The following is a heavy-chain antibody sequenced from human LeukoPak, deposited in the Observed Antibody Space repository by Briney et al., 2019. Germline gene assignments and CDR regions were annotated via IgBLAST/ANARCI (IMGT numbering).Heavy chain of an antibody. CDR1: GFPFDDYG. CDR2: IYSGGST. Sequence: GGSLRLSCAASGFPFDDYGMTWVRQAPGKGLEWVSLIYSGGSTDYTDSVKGRFTISRDNSKNTLYLQMNSLRAEDTAVYYCARRAGGYSHPYDYWGQGTLVTVSS. CDR3: ARRAGGYSHPYDY. J-gene: IGHJ4*02. D-gene: IGHD4-23*01. V-gene: IGHV3-53*01.